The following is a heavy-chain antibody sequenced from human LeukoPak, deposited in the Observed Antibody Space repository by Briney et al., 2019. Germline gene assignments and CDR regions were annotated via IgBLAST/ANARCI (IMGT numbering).Heavy chain of an antibody. V-gene: IGHV4-59*11. D-gene: IGHD6-19*01. CDR1: GASISSHY. CDR2: IYDPGSTTY. Sequence: PSETLSLTCTVSGASISSHYWSWLRQSPGKGLEWIGFIYDPGSTTYNYNPSLKSRVSMSVDTSKNQFSLRLTSVTAADTAVYYCARDPPYSSGWYETDYWGQGTLVTVSS. J-gene: IGHJ4*02. CDR3: ARDPPYSSGWYETDY.